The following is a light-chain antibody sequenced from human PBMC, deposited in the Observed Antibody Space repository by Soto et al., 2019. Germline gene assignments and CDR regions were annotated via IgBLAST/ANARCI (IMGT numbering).Light chain of an antibody. CDR1: KSISSW. CDR3: QQYNSYPT. J-gene: IGKJ2*01. Sequence: DIQMTQSPSTLSASVGDRVTITCRASKSISSWLAWYQQKPGKAPKLLIYKESSLESGVPSRFSGSGSGTEFTLTISSLQPDDFATYYCQQYNSYPTFGQGTKLEIK. V-gene: IGKV1-5*03. CDR2: KES.